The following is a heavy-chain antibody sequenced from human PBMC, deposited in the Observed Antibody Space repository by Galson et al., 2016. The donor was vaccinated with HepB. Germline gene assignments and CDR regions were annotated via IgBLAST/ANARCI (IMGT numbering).Heavy chain of an antibody. V-gene: IGHV3-11*01. D-gene: IGHD6-25*01. CDR1: GFTFSEAY. CDR3: ASRGFYGSLDN. Sequence: LRLSCAASGFTFSEAYMTWIRQAPGKGLEWISYIASSGGLSYYADSMEGRFTISRDNAKNSVYLQTNSLRAEDTAVYYCASRGFYGSLDNWGQGTLVTVSS. J-gene: IGHJ4*02. CDR2: IASSGGLS.